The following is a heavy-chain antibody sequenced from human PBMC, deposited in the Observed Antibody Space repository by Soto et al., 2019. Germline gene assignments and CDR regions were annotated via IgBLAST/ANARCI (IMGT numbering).Heavy chain of an antibody. CDR2: IEGDDDDK. Sequence: TLSLTCTVSGDSMTICDFLWVWVGQSPGMGLEWVALIEGDDDDKYYSTSLKTRLNIPKNTRKNQVILTMANMNPADTGTYYCARSIRGPRKFNGMDVWGQGTTVTVSS. CDR3: ARSIRGPRKFNGMDV. J-gene: IGHJ6*02. V-gene: IGHV2-70*18. D-gene: IGHD1-20*01. CDR1: GDSMTICDFL.